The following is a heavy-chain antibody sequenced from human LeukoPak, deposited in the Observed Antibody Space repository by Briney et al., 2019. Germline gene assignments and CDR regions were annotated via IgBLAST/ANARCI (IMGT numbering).Heavy chain of an antibody. CDR3: ARGYYVSDWIDY. D-gene: IGHD5/OR15-5a*01. Sequence: GGSLRLSCAASGFTFSSYSMNWVRQAPGRGLEWVSSISSSSSYIYYADSVKGRFTISRDNAKNSLYLQMNSLRAEDTAVYYCARGYYVSDWIDYWGQGTLVTVSS. CDR1: GFTFSSYS. J-gene: IGHJ4*02. CDR2: ISSSSSYI. V-gene: IGHV3-21*01.